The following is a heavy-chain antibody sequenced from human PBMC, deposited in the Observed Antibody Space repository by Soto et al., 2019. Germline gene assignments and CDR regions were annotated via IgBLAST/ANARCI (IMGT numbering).Heavy chain of an antibody. V-gene: IGHV1-18*01. D-gene: IGHD2-21*01. J-gene: IGHJ3*02. Sequence: QGQLLQSGDEVKYPGASVRVSCRASGYDFTSYGISWVRQAPGQGLEWVSWISAYNGKRDTAQKFQGRVTMTLDTSTDTAHMELGDLTSADTAVYYCARGRIVASIHDAFEIWGQGTMVAVSS. CDR1: GYDFTSYG. CDR3: ARGRIVASIHDAFEI. CDR2: ISAYNGKR.